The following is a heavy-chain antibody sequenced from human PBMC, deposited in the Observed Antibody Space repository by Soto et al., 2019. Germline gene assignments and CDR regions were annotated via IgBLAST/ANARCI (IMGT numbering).Heavy chain of an antibody. CDR1: GFTFSSYA. CDR3: AKPRGGKRDQQWLVIAD. Sequence: PGGSLRLSCAASGFTFSSYAMSWVRQAPGKGLEWVSAISGSGGSTYYADSVKGRFTISRDNSKNTLYLQMNSLRAEDTAVYYCAKPRGGKRDQQWLVIADWGQGTLVTVSS. V-gene: IGHV3-23*01. CDR2: ISGSGGST. J-gene: IGHJ4*02. D-gene: IGHD6-19*01.